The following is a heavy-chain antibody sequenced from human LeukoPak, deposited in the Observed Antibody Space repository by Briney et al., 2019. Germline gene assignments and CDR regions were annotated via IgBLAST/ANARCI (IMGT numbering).Heavy chain of an antibody. CDR3: ARGSGWFYFDY. CDR2: INEDGSTT. D-gene: IGHD6-19*01. J-gene: IGHJ4*02. CDR1: GFTFSSNW. Sequence: GGSLRLSCAASGFTFSSNWMHWVRQAPGKGLVWVSRINEDGSTTNYADSVKGRFTISRDNAKNTLYLQMNSLRAEDTAVYYCARGSGWFYFDYWGQGTLVTVSS. V-gene: IGHV3-74*01.